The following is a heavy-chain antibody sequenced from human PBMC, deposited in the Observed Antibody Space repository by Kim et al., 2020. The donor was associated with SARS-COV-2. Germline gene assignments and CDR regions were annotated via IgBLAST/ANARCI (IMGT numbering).Heavy chain of an antibody. J-gene: IGHJ4*02. D-gene: IGHD4-17*01. CDR2: IYSGGST. CDR1: GFTVSSNY. Sequence: GGSLRLSCAASGFTVSSNYMSWVRHAPGKGLEWVSVIYSGGSTYYADSVKGRFTISRDNSKNTLYLQMNSLRAEDTAVYYCARVAHDYGDYLIDYWGQGTLVTVSS. V-gene: IGHV3-53*01. CDR3: ARVAHDYGDYLIDY.